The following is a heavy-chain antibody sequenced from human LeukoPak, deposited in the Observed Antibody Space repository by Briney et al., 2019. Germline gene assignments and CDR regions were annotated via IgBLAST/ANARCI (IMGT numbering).Heavy chain of an antibody. CDR3: AREDDSSGYWDLDY. CDR2: ISSSSSYI. D-gene: IGHD3-22*01. CDR1: GFTFSSYS. V-gene: IGHV3-21*01. J-gene: IGHJ4*02. Sequence: PGGSLRLSCAASGFTFSSYSMNWVRQAPGKGLEWVSSISSSSSYIYYADSVKGRFTISRDNAKNSLYLQMNSLRAEDTAVYYCAREDDSSGYWDLDYWGQGTLVTVSS.